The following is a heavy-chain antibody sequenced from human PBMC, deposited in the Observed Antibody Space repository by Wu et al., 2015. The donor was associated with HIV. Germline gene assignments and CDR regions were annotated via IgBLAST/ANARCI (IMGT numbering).Heavy chain of an antibody. CDR3: ARDLRDLLGVTHAFDI. D-gene: IGHD3-10*01. J-gene: IGHJ3*02. V-gene: IGHV1-18*01. Sequence: GQLVQSGTEMKKPGASVKVSCKASGYIFTNFGISWVRQAPGQGLEWMGWISGYNGNTNYAQRLQGRVTMTTDTSTSTAYMELRSLRSDDTAVYFCARDLRDLLGVTHAFDIWGQGTMVTVSS. CDR2: ISGYNGNT. CDR1: GYIFTNFG.